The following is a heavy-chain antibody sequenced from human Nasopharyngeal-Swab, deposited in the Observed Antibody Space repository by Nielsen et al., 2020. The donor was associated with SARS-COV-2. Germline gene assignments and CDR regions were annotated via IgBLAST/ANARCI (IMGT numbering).Heavy chain of an antibody. J-gene: IGHJ4*02. CDR1: GFTFSSCA. CDR2: ISYDGSNK. Sequence: GGSLRLSCVASGFTFSSCAMHWVRQAPGKGLEWVAVISYDGSNKYSADSVKGRFTISRDNSKNTLYLQMNNLRAEDTAVYYCARDFYRGELRYFDWLLPDYWGQGTLVTVSS. V-gene: IGHV3-30-3*01. CDR3: ARDFYRGELRYFDWLLPDY. D-gene: IGHD3-9*01.